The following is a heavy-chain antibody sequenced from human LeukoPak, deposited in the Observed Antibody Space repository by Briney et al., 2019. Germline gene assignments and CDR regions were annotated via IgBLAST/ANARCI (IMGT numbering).Heavy chain of an antibody. Sequence: GGTLSLSGAASGFTFNSYAMTWVRQAPGKGLERVSSITGGGDTTYYADSVRGRFTISRDNSKNTLSLQTNSLRAEDTAVYYCAKQRSEVVVAATNYWGQGTLVTVSS. V-gene: IGHV3-23*01. CDR1: GFTFNSYA. CDR3: AKQRSEVVVAATNY. CDR2: ITGGGDTT. J-gene: IGHJ4*02. D-gene: IGHD2-15*01.